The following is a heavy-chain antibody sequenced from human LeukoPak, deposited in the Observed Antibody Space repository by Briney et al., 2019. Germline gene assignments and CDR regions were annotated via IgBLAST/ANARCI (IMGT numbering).Heavy chain of an antibody. D-gene: IGHD1-26*01. CDR1: GGSVSSYY. CDR2: IYYSGST. J-gene: IGHJ3*02. CDR3: ARDTPYSGSRDAFDI. Sequence: SETLSLTCTVSGGSVSSYYWSWLRQPPGKGLEWIGYIYYSGSTNYSPSLKSRVTISVDTSKNQFSLKLSSVTAADTAVYYCARDTPYSGSRDAFDIWGQGTMVTVSS. V-gene: IGHV4-59*02.